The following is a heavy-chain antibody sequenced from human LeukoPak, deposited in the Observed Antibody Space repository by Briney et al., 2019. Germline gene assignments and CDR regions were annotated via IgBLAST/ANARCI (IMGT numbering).Heavy chain of an antibody. J-gene: IGHJ4*02. CDR2: ISTSNGDT. CDR3: ARDDDYNPLVH. Sequence: ASVKVSCKASGYTFTNYGISWVRQAPGQGLEWMGWISTSNGDTKYGKKFQGRVIMTTDTSTSTVYMEVRSLRSDDTAVYYCARDDDYNPLVHWGQGTLVTVSS. V-gene: IGHV1-18*01. D-gene: IGHD4/OR15-4a*01. CDR1: GYTFTNYG.